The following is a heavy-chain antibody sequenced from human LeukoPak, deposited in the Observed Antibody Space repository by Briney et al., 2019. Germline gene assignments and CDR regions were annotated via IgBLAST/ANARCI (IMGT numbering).Heavy chain of an antibody. CDR3: ARGLGAPSTDFDH. CDR1: GYTFTHYD. D-gene: IGHD1-26*01. Sequence: ASVKVSCKASGYTFTHYDINWVRQATGQGLEWMGWMLPNSGYTGYAQKFQGRVTMTRNTATNTAYMELSSLTSDDTGIYYCARGLGAPSTDFDHWGQGTLVTVSS. J-gene: IGHJ4*02. V-gene: IGHV1-8*01. CDR2: MLPNSGYT.